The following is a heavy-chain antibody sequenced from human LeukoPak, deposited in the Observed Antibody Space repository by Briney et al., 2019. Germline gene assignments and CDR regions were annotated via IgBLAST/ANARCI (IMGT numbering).Heavy chain of an antibody. CDR2: IKSKTDGGTT. Sequence: GGSLRLSCAASGFTFSNAWMSWVRQAPGKGLEWVGRIKSKTDGGTTDYAAPVKGRFTISRDDSTNTLYLQMNSLKTEDTAVYYCTTDYYDSSGYYYLSDAFDIWGQGTMVTVSS. CDR1: GFTFSNAW. CDR3: TTDYYDSSGYYYLSDAFDI. V-gene: IGHV3-15*01. D-gene: IGHD3-22*01. J-gene: IGHJ3*02.